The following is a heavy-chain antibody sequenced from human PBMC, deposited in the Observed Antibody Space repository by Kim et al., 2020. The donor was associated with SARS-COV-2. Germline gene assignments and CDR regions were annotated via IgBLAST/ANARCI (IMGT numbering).Heavy chain of an antibody. V-gene: IGHV7-4-1*02. CDR1: GYTFTSYA. CDR2: INTNTGNP. Sequence: ASVKVSCKASGYTFTSYAMNWVRQAPGQGLEWMGWINTNTGNPTYAQGFTGRFVFSLDTSVSTAYLQISSLKAEDTAVYYCARDFTMVRGVIIKVGYWGQGTLVTVSS. J-gene: IGHJ4*02. CDR3: ARDFTMVRGVIIKVGY. D-gene: IGHD3-10*01.